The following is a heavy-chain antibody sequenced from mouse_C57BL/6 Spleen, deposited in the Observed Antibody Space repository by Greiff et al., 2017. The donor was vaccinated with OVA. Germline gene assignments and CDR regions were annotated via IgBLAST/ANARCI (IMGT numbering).Heavy chain of an antibody. CDR3: ERQGPYGSSPDYFDY. CDR1: GFTFSSYG. Sequence: EVQGVESGGDLVKPGGSLKLSCAASGFTFSSYGMSWVRQTPDKRLEWVATISSGGSYTSYPDSVKGRFTISRDNAKNTLYLQMSRLKSEDTAMYYCERQGPYGSSPDYFDYWGQGTTLTVSS. D-gene: IGHD1-1*01. V-gene: IGHV5-6*01. CDR2: ISSGGSYT. J-gene: IGHJ2*01.